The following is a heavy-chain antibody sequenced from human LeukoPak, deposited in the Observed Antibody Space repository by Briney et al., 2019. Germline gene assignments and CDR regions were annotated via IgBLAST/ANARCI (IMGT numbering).Heavy chain of an antibody. Sequence: SETLSLTCTVSGGPISNHHWSWIRQPPGKGLEWIGYIYYSGSTNYNPSLKSRVTISVDTSKNQFSLTLSSVTAADTAVYYCARYRRDTAMGFDYWGQGTLVTVSS. CDR2: IYYSGST. J-gene: IGHJ4*02. CDR3: ARYRRDTAMGFDY. V-gene: IGHV4-59*08. CDR1: GGPISNHH. D-gene: IGHD5-18*01.